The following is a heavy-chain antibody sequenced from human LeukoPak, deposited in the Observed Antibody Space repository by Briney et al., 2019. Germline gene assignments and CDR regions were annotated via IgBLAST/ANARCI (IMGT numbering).Heavy chain of an antibody. V-gene: IGHV4-34*01. CDR1: GGSFSGYY. CDR2: INHSGST. D-gene: IGHD3-3*01. J-gene: IGHJ4*02. Sequence: AETLSLTCAVYGGSFSGYYWSWIRQPPGKGLEWIGEINHSGSTNYNPSLKSRVTISVDTSKNQFSLKLSSVTAADTAVYYCARTAPYYDFCSGYYLYYFDYWGQGTLVTVSS. CDR3: ARTAPYYDFCSGYYLYYFDY.